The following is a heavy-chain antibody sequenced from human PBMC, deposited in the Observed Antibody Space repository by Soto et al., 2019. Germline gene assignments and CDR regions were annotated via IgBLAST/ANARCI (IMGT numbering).Heavy chain of an antibody. CDR3: ARVAPGDYDFWSGYFYYFDY. D-gene: IGHD3-3*01. Sequence: SETLSLTCAVSGYSISSGYYWGWIRQPPGKGLEWIGSIYHSGSTYYNPSLKSRVTISVDTSKNQFSLKLSSVTAADTAVYYCARVAPGDYDFWSGYFYYFDYWGQGTLVTVSS. V-gene: IGHV4-38-2*01. CDR1: GYSISSGYY. J-gene: IGHJ4*02. CDR2: IYHSGST.